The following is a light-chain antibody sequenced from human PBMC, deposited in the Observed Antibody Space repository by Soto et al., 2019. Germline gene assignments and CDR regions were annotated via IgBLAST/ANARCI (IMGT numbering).Light chain of an antibody. CDR2: NND. CDR1: SSNIGANP. V-gene: IGLV1-44*01. J-gene: IGLJ2*01. CDR3: EAWDDSLYGAV. Sequence: QSVLTQPPSASGTPGQRVTISCSGSSSNIGANPINWYQQLPGTVPKLLIYNNDQRPSGVPDRFSASKSGTSASLAISGLQSEDEADYYCEAWDDSLYGAVLGGGTKVTVL.